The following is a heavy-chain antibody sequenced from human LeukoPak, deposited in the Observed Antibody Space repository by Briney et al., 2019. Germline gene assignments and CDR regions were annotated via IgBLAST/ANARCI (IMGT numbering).Heavy chain of an antibody. V-gene: IGHV3-74*01. D-gene: IGHD2/OR15-2a*01. CDR3: AGGVYAWQDY. Sequence: GGSLRLSCAASGFTFSSRWMHWVRQAPGKGLVWVSRINGDGDSTAYADSVRGRFTISRDNAKSTLYLQMTSLRDDDTAVYYCAGGVYAWQDYWGQGILVTVSS. CDR2: INGDGDST. CDR1: GFTFSSRW. J-gene: IGHJ4*02.